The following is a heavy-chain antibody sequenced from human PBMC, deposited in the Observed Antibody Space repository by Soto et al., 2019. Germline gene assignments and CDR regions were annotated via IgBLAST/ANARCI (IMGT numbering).Heavy chain of an antibody. V-gene: IGHV1-69*13. Sequence: ASVKVSCKACGWTFSSYAISWVRQAGGQGLEWMGGIIPIFGTANYAQKFQGRVTITADESTSTAYMELSSLRSEDTAVYYCARSGTAMVLDAFDIWGQGTMVTVSS. CDR3: ARSGTAMVLDAFDI. D-gene: IGHD5-18*01. CDR2: IIPIFGTA. J-gene: IGHJ3*02. CDR1: GWTFSSYA.